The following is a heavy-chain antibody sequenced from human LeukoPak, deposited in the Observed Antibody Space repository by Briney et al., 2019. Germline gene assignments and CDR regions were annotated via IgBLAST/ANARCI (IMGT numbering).Heavy chain of an antibody. CDR2: IYISGST. D-gene: IGHD6-19*01. CDR1: GGSISSYS. V-gene: IGHV4-4*07. J-gene: IGHJ5*02. Sequence: SETLSLTCTVSGGSISSYSWSWIRQPAGKGLEWIGRIYISGSTNYNPSLKSRVTMSVDTSKNQFSLKVSTVSAADTAMYYCARVNRAVAGTWDWFDPWGQGTLVTVSS. CDR3: ARVNRAVAGTWDWFDP.